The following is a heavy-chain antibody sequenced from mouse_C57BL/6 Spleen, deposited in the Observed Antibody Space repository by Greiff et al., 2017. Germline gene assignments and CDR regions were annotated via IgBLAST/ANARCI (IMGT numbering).Heavy chain of an antibody. Sequence: VQLQESGAELVRPGTSVKVSCKASGYAFTNYLIEWVKQRPGQGLEWIGVINPGSGGTNYNEKFKGKATLTADKSSSTAYMQLSSLTSEDSAVYFCARNWVYFEYWGQGTTLTVSS. D-gene: IGHD4-1*01. V-gene: IGHV1-54*01. CDR3: ARNWVYFEY. J-gene: IGHJ2*01. CDR1: GYAFTNYL. CDR2: INPGSGGT.